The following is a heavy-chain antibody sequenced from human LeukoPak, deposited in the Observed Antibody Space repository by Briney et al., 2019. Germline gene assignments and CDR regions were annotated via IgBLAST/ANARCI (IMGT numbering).Heavy chain of an antibody. CDR2: IWYDGSNK. D-gene: IGHD2-2*01. V-gene: IGHV3-33*01. J-gene: IGHJ4*02. Sequence: PGRSLRLSCAASGFTFSSYSMHWVRQAPGKGLEWVAVIWYDGSNKYYADSVKGRFTISRDNSKNTLYLQMNSLRAEDTAVYYCARDMGTSYVDYWGQGTLVTVSS. CDR1: GFTFSSYS. CDR3: ARDMGTSYVDY.